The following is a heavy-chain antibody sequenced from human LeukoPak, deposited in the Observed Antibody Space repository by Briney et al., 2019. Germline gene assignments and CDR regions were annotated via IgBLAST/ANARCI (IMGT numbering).Heavy chain of an antibody. Sequence: KPSETLSLTCAVYGGSFSGYYWSWIRQPPGKGLEWIGEINHSGSTNYKPSLKSRVTISVDTSRNQFSLKLSSVTAADTAVYYCARSPHRYFDWFEFWYYFDYWGQGTLVTVSS. J-gene: IGHJ4*02. V-gene: IGHV4-34*01. CDR2: INHSGST. CDR3: ARSPHRYFDWFEFWYYFDY. CDR1: GGSFSGYY. D-gene: IGHD3-9*01.